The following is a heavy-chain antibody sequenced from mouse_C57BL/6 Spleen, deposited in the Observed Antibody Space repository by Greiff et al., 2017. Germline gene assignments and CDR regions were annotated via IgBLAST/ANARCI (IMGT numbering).Heavy chain of an antibody. CDR1: GYTFTDYY. CDR2: INPYNGGT. CDR3: ARKTPKYDVGAMDD. Sequence: EVQLQQSGPVLVKPGASVKMSCKASGYTFTDYYMNWVKQSHGKSLEWIGVINPYNGGTSYNQKFKGKATLTVDKSSSTAYMELNSLTSEDSAVYYCARKTPKYDVGAMDDWGQGTSVTVSS. D-gene: IGHD2-14*01. J-gene: IGHJ4*01. V-gene: IGHV1-19*01.